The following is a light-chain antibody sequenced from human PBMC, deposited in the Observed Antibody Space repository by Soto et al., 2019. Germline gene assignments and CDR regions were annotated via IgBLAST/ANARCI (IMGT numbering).Light chain of an antibody. J-gene: IGKJ3*01. V-gene: IGKV3-20*01. CDR2: GAS. CDR3: QQYGVSPLT. Sequence: EIVLTQSPGTLSLSPGERVTLSCRASQNVYINSLAWYQQKPGQTPRLLIYGASTRAAAVPDRFSGSESGTDFALSIDGLEPEDFAIYYCQQYGVSPLTFAPGTRVD. CDR1: QNVYINS.